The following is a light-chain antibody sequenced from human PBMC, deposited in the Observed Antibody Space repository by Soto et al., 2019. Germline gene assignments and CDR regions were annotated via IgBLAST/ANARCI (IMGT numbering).Light chain of an antibody. CDR2: AAS. J-gene: IGKJ1*01. V-gene: IGKV1-5*01. Sequence: RMTQNASTLSASVGNRDTSTRRVSQSIGRWVAWYQQKPGIAPKLLIYAASTLESGVPSRFSGSGSGTEFTLIISRLQPADFATYYCHQDATYLLWTFAQGTKVDIK. CDR3: HQDATYLLWT. CDR1: QSIGRW.